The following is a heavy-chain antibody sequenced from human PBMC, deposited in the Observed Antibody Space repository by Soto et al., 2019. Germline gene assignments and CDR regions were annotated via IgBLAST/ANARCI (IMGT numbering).Heavy chain of an antibody. CDR1: GFSLSTSGVG. D-gene: IGHD3-3*01. Sequence: SGPTLVNPTQTLTLTCTFSGFSLSTSGVGVGWIRQPPGKALEWLALIYWNDDKRYSPSLKSRLTITKDTSKNQVVLTMTNMEPVDTATYYCAHSLAIFGVGGLRGNWFDPWGQGTLVTVSS. V-gene: IGHV2-5*01. J-gene: IGHJ5*02. CDR3: AHSLAIFGVGGLRGNWFDP. CDR2: IYWNDDK.